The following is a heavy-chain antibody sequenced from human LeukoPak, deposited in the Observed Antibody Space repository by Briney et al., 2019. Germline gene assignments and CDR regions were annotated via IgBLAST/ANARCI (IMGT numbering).Heavy chain of an antibody. CDR2: IIPIFGTA. Sequence: GASVKVSCKASGGTFSSYAIGWVRQAPGQGLEWMGRIIPIFGTANYAQKFQGRVTITTDESTSTAYMELSSLRSEDTAVYYCARVRPFAEAFDYWGQGTLVTVSS. D-gene: IGHD1-14*01. CDR3: ARVRPFAEAFDY. CDR1: GGTFSSYA. V-gene: IGHV1-69*05. J-gene: IGHJ4*02.